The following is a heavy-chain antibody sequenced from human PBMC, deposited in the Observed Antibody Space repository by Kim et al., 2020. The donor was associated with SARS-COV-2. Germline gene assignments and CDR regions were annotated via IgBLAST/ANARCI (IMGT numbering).Heavy chain of an antibody. D-gene: IGHD3-22*01. CDR2: ISSNGGST. V-gene: IGHV3-64*01. CDR3: ARVRGRFNYYDSSGYYYDY. J-gene: IGHJ4*02. Sequence: GGSLRLSCAASGFTFSSYAMHWVRQAPGKGLEYVSAISSNGGSTYYANSVKGRFTISRDNSKNTLYLQMGSLRAEDMAVYYCARVRGRFNYYDSSGYYYDYWGQGTLVTVSS. CDR1: GFTFSSYA.